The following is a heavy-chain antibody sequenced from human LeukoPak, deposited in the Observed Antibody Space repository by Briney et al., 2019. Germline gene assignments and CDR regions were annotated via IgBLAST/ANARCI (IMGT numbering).Heavy chain of an antibody. CDR2: ITGTANDV. D-gene: IGHD2-2*02. CDR3: ANSYTDTWYYFDY. J-gene: IGHJ4*02. CDR1: GLTFSTYT. V-gene: IGHV3-21*01. Sequence: GGSLRLSCAASGLTFSTYTMNWVRQSPGKGLEWISSITGTANDVNYADSVKGRFTISRDNSKNLLYLQMDSLRAEDTAFYYCANSYTDTWYYFDYWGQGTLVTVSS.